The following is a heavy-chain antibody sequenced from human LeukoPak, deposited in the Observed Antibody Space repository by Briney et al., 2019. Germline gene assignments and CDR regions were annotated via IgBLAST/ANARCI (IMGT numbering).Heavy chain of an antibody. V-gene: IGHV3-21*06. J-gene: IGHJ3*02. CDR3: ASFDFGGHPDAFDI. Sequence: PGGSLRLSCAASGFTFSSYMMNWVRQAPGKGPEWVSCISSSSSYISYADSVKGRFTISRDNAKNSLYLQMNSLRAEDTAMYYCASFDFGGHPDAFDIWGQGTMVTVSS. D-gene: IGHD4-23*01. CDR2: ISSSSSYI. CDR1: GFTFSSYM.